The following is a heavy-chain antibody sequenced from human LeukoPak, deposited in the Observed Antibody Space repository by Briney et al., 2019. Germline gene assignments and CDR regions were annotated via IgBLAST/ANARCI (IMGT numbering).Heavy chain of an antibody. J-gene: IGHJ4*02. CDR3: AKNGGDSYGTGHFDY. V-gene: IGHV3-23*01. CDR2: IGGSGAGT. D-gene: IGHD5-18*01. CDR1: GFTFSSYA. Sequence: GGSLRLSCAASGFTFSSYAMTWVRQAPGKGLEWVSAIGGSGAGTYYADSVKGRFTISRDNSKSTLYLQMNSLRVEDTAVYYCAKNGGDSYGTGHFDYWGQGTLVTVSS.